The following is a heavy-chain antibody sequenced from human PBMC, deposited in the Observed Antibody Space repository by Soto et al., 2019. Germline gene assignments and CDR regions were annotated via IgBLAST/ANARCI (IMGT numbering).Heavy chain of an antibody. CDR2: ISVSNGYT. D-gene: IGHD6-13*01. CDR3: TRENAAAASPTLDY. CDR1: GYPFTTDG. Sequence: ASVKVSCKASGYPFTTDGINWVRPAPGQGLEWMGWISVSNGYTNYAQNLQGRVTMTADTSTNVAYMELRSLRSDDTAVYYCTRENAAAASPTLDYWGHGTLVTVSS. V-gene: IGHV1-18*01. J-gene: IGHJ4*01.